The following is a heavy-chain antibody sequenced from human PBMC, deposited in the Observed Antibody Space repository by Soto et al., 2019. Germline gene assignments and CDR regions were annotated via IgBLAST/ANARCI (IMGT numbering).Heavy chain of an antibody. J-gene: IGHJ5*02. CDR2: IYYSGST. D-gene: IGHD3-16*02. CDR1: GGSISSSSYY. Sequence: SETLSLTCTVSGGSISSSSYYWGWIRQPPGKGLEWIGSIYYSGSTYYNPSLKSRVTISVDTSKNQFSLKLSSVTAADTAVYYCARHRYSSLLRLGELSLPTPGWFDPWGQGTLVTVSS. V-gene: IGHV4-39*01. CDR3: ARHRYSSLLRLGELSLPTPGWFDP.